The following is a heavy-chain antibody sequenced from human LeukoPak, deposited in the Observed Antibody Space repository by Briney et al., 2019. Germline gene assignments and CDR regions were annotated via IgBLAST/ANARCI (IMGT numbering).Heavy chain of an antibody. J-gene: IGHJ6*03. CDR3: ARDYSSSPGGYYMDV. Sequence: PSETLSLTCTVSGGSISSYYWSWIRQPAGKGLEWIGRIYTSGSTNYNPSLKSRVTMSVDTSKNQFSLKLSSVTAADTAVYYCARDYSSSPGGYYMDVWGKGTTVTVSS. V-gene: IGHV4-4*07. D-gene: IGHD6-6*01. CDR2: IYTSGST. CDR1: GGSISSYY.